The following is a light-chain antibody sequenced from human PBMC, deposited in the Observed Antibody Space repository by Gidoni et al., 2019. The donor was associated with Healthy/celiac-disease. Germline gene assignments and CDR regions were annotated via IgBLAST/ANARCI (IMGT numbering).Light chain of an antibody. CDR3: CSYAGSYPPWV. CDR1: SSDVGGYNY. CDR2: DVS. Sequence: QSALTQPRSVSGSPGPSVTISCTGTSSDVGGYNYVSWYQQHPGKAPKLMIYDVSKRPSGVPDRFSGSKSGNTASLTISGLQAEDEADYYCCSYAGSYPPWVFGGGTKLTVL. J-gene: IGLJ3*02. V-gene: IGLV2-11*01.